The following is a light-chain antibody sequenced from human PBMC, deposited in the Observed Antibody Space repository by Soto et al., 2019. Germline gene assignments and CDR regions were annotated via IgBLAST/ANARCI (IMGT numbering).Light chain of an antibody. V-gene: IGKV3-15*01. J-gene: IGKJ4*01. CDR2: AAS. CDR1: QSVSSN. CDR3: QQYDNWPLT. Sequence: EIVMTQSPATLSVSPGERATLSCRASQSVSSNLAWYQQKSGQTPRLLIYAASTRATDIPARFSGSGSGPEFTLSISSLQSEDFAVYYCQQYDNWPLTFGGGTKVEIK.